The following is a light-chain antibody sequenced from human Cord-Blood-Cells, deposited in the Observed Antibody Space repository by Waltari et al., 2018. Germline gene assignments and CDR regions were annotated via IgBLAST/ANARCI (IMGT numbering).Light chain of an antibody. CDR2: DAS. Sequence: DIQMTQSPSTLSASVGDRLTITCRASQSISSWLAWYQQKPGKAPKLLIYDASSLESGVPSRFGGSGSGTEFTLTISSMQPDDFATYYCQQYNSYSWTFGQGTKVEIK. CDR1: QSISSW. V-gene: IGKV1-5*01. CDR3: QQYNSYSWT. J-gene: IGKJ1*01.